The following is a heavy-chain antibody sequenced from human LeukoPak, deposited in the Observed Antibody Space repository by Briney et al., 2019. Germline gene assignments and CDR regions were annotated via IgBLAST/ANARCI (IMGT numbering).Heavy chain of an antibody. CDR1: GFTFSNAW. J-gene: IGHJ4*02. D-gene: IGHD2-15*01. CDR2: IKSKTDGGTT. Sequence: GGSLRLSCAASGFTFSNAWMSRVRQAPGKGLEWVGRIKSKTDGGTTDYAAPVKGRFTISRDNSKNTLYLQMNSLRVEDTAIYYCAKAPGGGNRNWGQGTLVTVSS. CDR3: AKAPGGGNRN. V-gene: IGHV3-15*01.